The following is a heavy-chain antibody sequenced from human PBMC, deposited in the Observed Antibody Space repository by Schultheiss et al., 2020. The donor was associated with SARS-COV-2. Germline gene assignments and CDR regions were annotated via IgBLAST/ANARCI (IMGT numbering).Heavy chain of an antibody. J-gene: IGHJ6*02. Sequence: ASVKVSCKASGYTFTGYYMHWVRQAPGQGLEWMGWINPNSGGTNYAQKFQGRVTMTRDTSISTAYMELSRLRSDDTAVYYCATTGVVGWSGGTRAKYYYYGMDVWGQGTTVTVSS. CDR3: ATTGVVGWSGGTRAKYYYYGMDV. D-gene: IGHD2-15*01. CDR1: GYTFTGYY. V-gene: IGHV1-2*02. CDR2: INPNSGGT.